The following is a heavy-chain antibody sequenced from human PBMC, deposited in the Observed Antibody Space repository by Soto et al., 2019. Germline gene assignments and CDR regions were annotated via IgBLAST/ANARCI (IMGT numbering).Heavy chain of an antibody. V-gene: IGHV2-5*02. CDR2: IYWDGDK. Sequence: HITLKESGPPRVRPTETLTLTCSVSGFSLNTTGVGVAWIRQPPGKALEWLALIYWDGDKRYSPSLKSRLTISKDTSKNEVALTMTNILDPADTGTYYCAHRQGIPGHVDWLVFPADWFDPWGQGVLVSVSS. CDR1: GFSLNTTGVG. J-gene: IGHJ5*02. CDR3: AHRQGIPGHVDWLVFPADWFDP. D-gene: IGHD3-3*01.